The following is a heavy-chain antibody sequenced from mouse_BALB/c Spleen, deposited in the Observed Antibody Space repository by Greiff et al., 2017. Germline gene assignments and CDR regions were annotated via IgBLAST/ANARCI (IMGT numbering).Heavy chain of an antibody. CDR3: ARALYDYPAWFAY. CDR2: ISSGGST. V-gene: IGHV5-6-5*01. D-gene: IGHD2-4*01. CDR1: GFTFSSYA. Sequence: EVKLMESGGGLVKPGGSLKLSCAASGFTFSSYAMSWVRQTPEKRLEWVASISSGGSTYYPDSVKGRFTISRDNARNILYLQMSSLRSEDTAMYYCARALYDYPAWFAYWGQGTLVTVSA. J-gene: IGHJ3*01.